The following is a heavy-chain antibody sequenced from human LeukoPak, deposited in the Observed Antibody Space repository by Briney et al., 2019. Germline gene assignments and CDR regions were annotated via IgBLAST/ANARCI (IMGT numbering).Heavy chain of an antibody. CDR1: GYTFTSYG. J-gene: IGHJ4*02. CDR3: ARGGSYYGSGSLFVGDY. CDR2: ISAYNGNT. D-gene: IGHD3-10*01. V-gene: IGHV1-18*01. Sequence: SVKVSCKASGYTFTSYGISWVRQAPGQGLEWMGWISAYNGNTNYAQKLQGRVTMTTDTSTSTAYMELRSLRSDNTAVYYCARGGSYYGSGSLFVGDYWGQGTLVAVSS.